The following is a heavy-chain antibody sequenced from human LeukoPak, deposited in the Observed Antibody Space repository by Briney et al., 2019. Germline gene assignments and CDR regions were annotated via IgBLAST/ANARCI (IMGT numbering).Heavy chain of an antibody. Sequence: SETLSLTCTVSGGSISSYYWSWIRQPPGEGLEWIGYIYYSGSTNYNPSLKSRVTISVDTSKNQFSLKLSSVTTADTAVYYCARGLRGYSDYWGQGTLVTVSS. J-gene: IGHJ4*02. D-gene: IGHD5-18*01. CDR1: GGSISSYY. CDR3: ARGLRGYSDY. V-gene: IGHV4-59*01. CDR2: IYYSGST.